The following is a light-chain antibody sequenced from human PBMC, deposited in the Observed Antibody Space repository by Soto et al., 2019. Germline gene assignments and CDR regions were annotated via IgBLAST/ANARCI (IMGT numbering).Light chain of an antibody. Sequence: QSVMTQPPSVSAAPGQRVTISCSGSSSNIGGNSVSWYQQLPGTAPKLLIYDNHKRPSGIPDRFSGSQSGTSATLGITGLQTGDEADYYCGAWDTSLTTVLFGGGTKVTVL. CDR2: DNH. CDR1: SSNIGGNS. V-gene: IGLV1-51*01. J-gene: IGLJ2*01. CDR3: GAWDTSLTTVL.